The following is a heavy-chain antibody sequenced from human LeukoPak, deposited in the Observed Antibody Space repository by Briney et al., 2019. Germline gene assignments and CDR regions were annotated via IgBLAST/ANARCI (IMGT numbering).Heavy chain of an antibody. D-gene: IGHD2-8*01. J-gene: IGHJ4*02. Sequence: GGSLRLSCAASGFTFSNAWMSWVRQAPGKGLEWVGRIKSKTDGGTTDYAAPVKGRFTISRDDSKNTLYLQMNSLKTEDTAVYYCTTDESRGYCTNGVCYGREYYFDYWGQGTLVTVSS. V-gene: IGHV3-15*01. CDR1: GFTFSNAW. CDR3: TTDESRGYCTNGVCYGREYYFDY. CDR2: IKSKTDGGTT.